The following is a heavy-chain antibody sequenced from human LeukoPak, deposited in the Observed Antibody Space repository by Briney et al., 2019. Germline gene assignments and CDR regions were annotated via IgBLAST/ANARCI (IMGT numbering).Heavy chain of an antibody. J-gene: IGHJ2*01. CDR1: GGSISSSSYY. CDR3: ARHPRVYFDL. CDR2: IYYSGST. V-gene: IGHV4-39*01. D-gene: IGHD5-24*01. Sequence: KPSETLSLTCTVSGGSISSSSYYWGWIRQPPGKGLEWIGSIYYSGSTYYNPSLKSRVTISVDTSKNQFSLKLSSVTAADTAVYYCARHPRVYFDLWGRGTLVTVSS.